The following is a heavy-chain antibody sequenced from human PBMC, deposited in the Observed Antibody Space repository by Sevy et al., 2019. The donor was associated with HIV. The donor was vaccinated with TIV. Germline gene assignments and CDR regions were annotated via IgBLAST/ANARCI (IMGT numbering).Heavy chain of an antibody. J-gene: IGHJ4*02. CDR2: ISAYNGNT. V-gene: IGHV1-18*04. CDR3: ARSYYYDSSGYYGDYYFGY. D-gene: IGHD3-22*01. Sequence: ASVKVSCKASGYTFTSYGISWVRQAPGQGLEWMGWISAYNGNTNYAQKLQGRVTMTTDTSTSTAYMELRSLRSDDTAVYYCARSYYYDSSGYYGDYYFGYWGQGTLVTVSS. CDR1: GYTFTSYG.